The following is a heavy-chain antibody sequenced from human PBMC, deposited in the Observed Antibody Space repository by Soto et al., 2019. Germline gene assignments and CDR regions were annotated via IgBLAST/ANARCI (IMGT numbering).Heavy chain of an antibody. Sequence: GESLKISCKGSGYSFTSYWIGWVRQMPGKGLEWMGIIYPGDSDTRYSPSFQGQVTISADKSISTAYLQWSSLKASDTVMYYCARTSLGYCSGGSCYTDLEPGRYYGMDVWGQGTTVTVSS. V-gene: IGHV5-51*01. CDR2: IYPGDSDT. CDR1: GYSFTSYW. D-gene: IGHD2-15*01. CDR3: ARTSLGYCSGGSCYTDLEPGRYYGMDV. J-gene: IGHJ6*02.